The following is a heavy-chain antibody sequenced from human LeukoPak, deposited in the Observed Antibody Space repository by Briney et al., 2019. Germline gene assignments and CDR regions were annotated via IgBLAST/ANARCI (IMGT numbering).Heavy chain of an antibody. CDR2: IKQDRSEK. Sequence: PGGSLRLSCAASGFTFTNYWMSWVRQAPGKGLELVANIKQDRSEKYYVDSVKGRFTISRDNAKNSLYLQMNSLRAEDTAVYYCARPGYSSGWGPFDIWGQGTMVTVSS. V-gene: IGHV3-7*01. CDR3: ARPGYSSGWGPFDI. CDR1: GFTFTNYW. J-gene: IGHJ3*02. D-gene: IGHD6-19*01.